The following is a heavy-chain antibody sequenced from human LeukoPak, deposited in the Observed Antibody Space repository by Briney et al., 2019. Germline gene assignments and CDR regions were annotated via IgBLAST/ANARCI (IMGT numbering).Heavy chain of an antibody. D-gene: IGHD3-3*01. Sequence: GESLRISCKGSGYSCTSYWIGWVRQMPGKGLEWMGIIYPGDSDTRYSPSFQGQVTISADKSISTAYLQWSSLKASDTAMYYCARQSDPYYDFWSGYFQPPYYYYYGMDVWGQGTTVTVSS. CDR2: IYPGDSDT. CDR1: GYSCTSYW. CDR3: ARQSDPYYDFWSGYFQPPYYYYYGMDV. J-gene: IGHJ6*02. V-gene: IGHV5-51*01.